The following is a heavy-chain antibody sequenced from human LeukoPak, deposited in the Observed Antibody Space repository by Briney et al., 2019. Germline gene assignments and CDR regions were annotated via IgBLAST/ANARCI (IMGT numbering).Heavy chain of an antibody. CDR2: KSYDGSNK. CDR3: ARDQGSSSGIDY. J-gene: IGHJ4*02. Sequence: HTGGSMRLSCAASGFTFSSYAMHWVRQAPGKGLEWVAVKSYDGSNKYYADSVKGRFTISRDNSKNTLYLQMNSLRAEDTAVYYCARDQGSSSGIDYWGQGTLVTVSS. D-gene: IGHD6-6*01. CDR1: GFTFSSYA. V-gene: IGHV3-30-3*01.